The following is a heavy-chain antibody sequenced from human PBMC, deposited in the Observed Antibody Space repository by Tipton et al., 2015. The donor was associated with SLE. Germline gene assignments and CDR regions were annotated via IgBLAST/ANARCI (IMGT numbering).Heavy chain of an antibody. J-gene: IGHJ4*02. Sequence: GLVKPSETLSLTCAVYGGSFSGYYWSWIRQPPGKGLEWIGEINHSGSTNYNPSLKSRVTISVDTSKNQFSLKLSSVTAADTAVYYCARDGGDYGYWGQGTLVAVSS. D-gene: IGHD4-17*01. CDR3: ARDGGDYGY. CDR1: GGSFSGYY. CDR2: INHSGST. V-gene: IGHV4-34*01.